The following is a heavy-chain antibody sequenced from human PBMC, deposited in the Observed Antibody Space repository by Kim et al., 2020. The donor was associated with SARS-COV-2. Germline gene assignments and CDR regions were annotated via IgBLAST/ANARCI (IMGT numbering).Heavy chain of an antibody. Sequence: ASVKVSCKSFGYIFTSHAIHWVRQAPGQSLEWMGWINSGSGTKYSSQKFSGRVSFSRDTSATTTYMELSSLRSEDTAVYYCVRDPGWFGELSPDYFDTWGQGTLVTVSS. CDR3: VRDPGWFGELSPDYFDT. J-gene: IGHJ4*02. CDR1: GYIFTSHA. CDR2: INSGSGTK. D-gene: IGHD3-10*01. V-gene: IGHV1-3*01.